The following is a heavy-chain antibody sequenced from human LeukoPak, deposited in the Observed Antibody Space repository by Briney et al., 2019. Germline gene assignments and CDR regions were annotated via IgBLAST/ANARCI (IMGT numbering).Heavy chain of an antibody. J-gene: IGHJ4*02. Sequence: PGGSLRLSCAASGFTFSSDSMSWVRQAPGKELEWVSSISSSSSYIYYADSVKGRVTISRDNAKNSLYLQMNSLRAEDTAVYYCARERGYRDYWGQGTLVTVSS. CDR1: GFTFSSDS. D-gene: IGHD3-16*02. CDR2: ISSSSSYI. CDR3: ARERGYRDY. V-gene: IGHV3-21*01.